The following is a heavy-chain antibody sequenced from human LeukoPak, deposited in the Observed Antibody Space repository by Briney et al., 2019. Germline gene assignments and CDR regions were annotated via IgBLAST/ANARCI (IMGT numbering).Heavy chain of an antibody. CDR3: ARDSRAYCGGDCSLDYFDY. V-gene: IGHV4-30-4*01. J-gene: IGHJ4*02. Sequence: PSETLSLTCTVSGGSISSGDYYWSWIRQPPGKGLEWFGYIYYSGSTYYNPSLKSRVTISVDTSKNQFSLKLSSVTAADTAVYYCARDSRAYCGGDCSLDYFDYWGQGTLVTVSS. CDR1: GGSISSGDYY. CDR2: IYYSGST. D-gene: IGHD2-21*02.